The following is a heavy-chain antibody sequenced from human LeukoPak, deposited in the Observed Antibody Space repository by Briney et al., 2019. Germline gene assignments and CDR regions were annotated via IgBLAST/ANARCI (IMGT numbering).Heavy chain of an antibody. D-gene: IGHD2-15*01. CDR1: GFTFSNAW. CDR2: IYSKIDGGTT. CDR3: TTDFAPPPYCSGGSCFFDY. J-gene: IGHJ4*02. V-gene: IGHV3-15*01. Sequence: GGSLRLSCAASGFTFSNAWMIWVRQAPGKGLEWVGRIYSKIDGGTTGYAAPVKGRFTISRDDSKDTLFLQMDSLKTEDTAVYYCTTDFAPPPYCSGGSCFFDYWGQGTLVTVSS.